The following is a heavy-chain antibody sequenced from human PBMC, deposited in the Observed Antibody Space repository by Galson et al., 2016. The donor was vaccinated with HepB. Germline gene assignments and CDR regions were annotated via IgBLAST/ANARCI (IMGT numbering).Heavy chain of an antibody. CDR2: INHSGST. CDR1: GASFSGYY. D-gene: IGHD3-3*01. J-gene: IGHJ6*02. CDR3: ARTSLTHYDFWSDSPGLYYGIDV. Sequence: SETLSLTCGVQGASFSGYYWTWIRQPPGKGLEWIGEINHSGSTNYNPSLKSRVTISVDTSKNQFSLKLSSVTAADTAVYYCARTSLTHYDFWSDSPGLYYGIDVWGQGTSVTVSS. V-gene: IGHV4-34*01.